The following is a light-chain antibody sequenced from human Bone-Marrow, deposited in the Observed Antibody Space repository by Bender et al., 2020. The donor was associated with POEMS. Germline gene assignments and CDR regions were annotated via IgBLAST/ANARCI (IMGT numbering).Light chain of an antibody. CDR1: SSHGETYNL. V-gene: IGLV2-23*01. Sequence: QSALTQPASVSGSPGQSITISCTGVSSHGETYNLVSWYQQHPGKAPKLVIYEGTKRPSGVSDRFSGSKSGNTASLTISGLQADDEANYYCCSRAGSNIVFGGGTKLTIL. CDR2: EGT. CDR3: CSRAGSNIV. J-gene: IGLJ2*01.